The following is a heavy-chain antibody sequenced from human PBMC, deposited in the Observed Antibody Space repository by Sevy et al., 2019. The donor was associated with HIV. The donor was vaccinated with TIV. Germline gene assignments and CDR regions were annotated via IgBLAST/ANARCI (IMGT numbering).Heavy chain of an antibody. J-gene: IGHJ6*02. CDR3: AGCLGEAMVRAHNEAGYYYGMDV. Sequence: GGSLRLSCAASGFTFSSYSMNWVRQAPGKGLEWVSYISSSSSSTIYYADSVKGRFTISRDNAKNSLYLQMNSLRDEETAVYYCAGCLGEAMVRAHNEAGYYYGMDVWGQGTTVTVSS. D-gene: IGHD3-10*01. V-gene: IGHV3-48*02. CDR2: ISSSSSSTI. CDR1: GFTFSSYS.